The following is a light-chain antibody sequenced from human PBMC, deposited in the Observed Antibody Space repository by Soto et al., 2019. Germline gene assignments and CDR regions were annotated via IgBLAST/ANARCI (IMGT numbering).Light chain of an antibody. CDR1: QSVSSNY. Sequence: IVLKKSPCTLSLSTGERASLSCRASQSVSSNYLAWYQQKPGQAPRLLMYDAILRAAGIPARLSGSWSGTEFTLTINSLQSEDFALYYCQQYDAWLLSFGGGSKVDIK. V-gene: IGKV3-20*01. CDR2: DAI. J-gene: IGKJ4*01. CDR3: QQYDAWLLS.